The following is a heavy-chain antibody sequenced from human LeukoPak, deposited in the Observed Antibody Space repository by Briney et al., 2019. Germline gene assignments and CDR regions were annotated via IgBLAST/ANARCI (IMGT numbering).Heavy chain of an antibody. V-gene: IGHV3-15*01. CDR3: TTDSKCQWTVATNSKADGSVPNYYYGMDV. CDR1: GFPFSNAW. CDR2: LNSKTDRGIT. J-gene: IGHJ6*02. D-gene: IGHD5-12*01. Sequence: GGSLRLFCAASGFPFSNAWMSWAREARGKGLECGGRLNSKTDRGITDYAAALKRSVNISRDNSKNALDLQMNSLKTEDTAVYYCTTDSKCQWTVATNSKADGSVPNYYYGMDVWGQGTTVTVSS.